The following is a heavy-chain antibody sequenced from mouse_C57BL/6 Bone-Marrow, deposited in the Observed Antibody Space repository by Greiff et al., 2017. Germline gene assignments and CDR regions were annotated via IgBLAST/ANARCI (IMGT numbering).Heavy chain of an antibody. Sequence: EVQLVESGGGLVKPGGSLKLSCAASGFTFSSYAMSWVRQTPEKRLEWVATISDGGSYTYYPDNVKGRFTLSRANAKNKLYLHMSHLKSEDTAMYYCARGIYYAYEGAGFAYWGQGTRVSVSA. V-gene: IGHV5-4*01. D-gene: IGHD2-2*01. CDR3: ARGIYYAYEGAGFAY. J-gene: IGHJ3*01. CDR1: GFTFSSYA. CDR2: ISDGGSYT.